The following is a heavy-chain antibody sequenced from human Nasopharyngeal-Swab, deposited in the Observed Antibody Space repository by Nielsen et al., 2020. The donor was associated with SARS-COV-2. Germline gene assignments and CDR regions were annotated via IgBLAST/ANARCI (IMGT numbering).Heavy chain of an antibody. D-gene: IGHD6-6*01. Sequence: ASVKVPCKASGYTFTGYYMHWVRQAPGQGLEWMGRINPNSGGTNYAQKFQGRVTMTRDTSISTAYMELSRLRSDDTAVYYCARPDSSSSVFDYWGQGTLVTVSS. V-gene: IGHV1-2*06. J-gene: IGHJ4*02. CDR3: ARPDSSSSVFDY. CDR2: INPNSGGT. CDR1: GYTFTGYY.